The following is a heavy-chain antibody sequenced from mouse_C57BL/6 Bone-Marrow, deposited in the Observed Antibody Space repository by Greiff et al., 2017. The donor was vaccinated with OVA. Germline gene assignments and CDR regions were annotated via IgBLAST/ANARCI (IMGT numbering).Heavy chain of an antibody. Sequence: QVQLQQSGAELARPGASVQLSCKASGYTFTSYGISWVQQRTGQGLEWIGEIYPRSGNTSSNEKFKGKATLTADKSSSTAYMELRSLTSEDSAVYCCAREGYYGSRDWYFYVWGTGTTVTVSS. CDR2: IYPRSGNT. J-gene: IGHJ1*03. D-gene: IGHD1-1*01. V-gene: IGHV1-81*01. CDR1: GYTFTSYG. CDR3: AREGYYGSRDWYFYV.